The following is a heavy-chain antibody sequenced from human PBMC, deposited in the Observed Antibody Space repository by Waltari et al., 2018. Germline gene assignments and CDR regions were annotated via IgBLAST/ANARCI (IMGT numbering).Heavy chain of an antibody. CDR1: GTSVRSGFY. CDR3: ARGTDYDSSGYYYKHFDP. J-gene: IGHJ5*02. CDR2: INFSGKK. D-gene: IGHD3-22*01. V-gene: IGHV4-38-2*02. Sequence: QVQVQESGPGLVKPSETLSLSCLVSGTSVRSGFYWGWIRQSPEKGLEWIGSINFSGKKFYSPSLRGRGTLAVDTSKNEVSLSLTSVTAADSAIYFCARGTDYDSSGYYYKHFDPWGQGTHVTVSS.